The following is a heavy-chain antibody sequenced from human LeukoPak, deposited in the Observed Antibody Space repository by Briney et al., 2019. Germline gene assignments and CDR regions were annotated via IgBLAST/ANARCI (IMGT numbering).Heavy chain of an antibody. D-gene: IGHD3-10*01. CDR3: AKDGGWFGESSHFDY. Sequence: GGSLRLSCAASGFTFSSHGMHWVRQAPGKGLEWVAFVRSDGTTKYYADSVKGRFTISRDNSKNTLYLQMNSLRAEDTAVYYCAKDGGWFGESSHFDYWGQGTLVTVSS. V-gene: IGHV3-30*02. J-gene: IGHJ4*02. CDR2: VRSDGTTK. CDR1: GFTFSSHG.